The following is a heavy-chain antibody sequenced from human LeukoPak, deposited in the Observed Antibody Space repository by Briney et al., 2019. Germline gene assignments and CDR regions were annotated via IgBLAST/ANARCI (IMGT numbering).Heavy chain of an antibody. CDR2: ISGSGGST. D-gene: IGHD6-13*01. Sequence: GGSLRLSCAASGFSLTNFDMNWIRQAPGKGLEWVSAISGSGGSTYYADSVKGRFTISRDNSKNTLYLQMNSLRAEDTAVYYCAKAAVYSRNWTPFDDWGQGTLVTVSS. J-gene: IGHJ4*02. V-gene: IGHV3-23*01. CDR3: AKAAVYSRNWTPFDD. CDR1: GFSLTNFD.